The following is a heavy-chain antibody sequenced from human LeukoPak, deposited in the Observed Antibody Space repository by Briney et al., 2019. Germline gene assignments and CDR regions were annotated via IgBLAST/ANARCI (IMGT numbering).Heavy chain of an antibody. CDR1: GDSFTSYW. CDR2: IYPGDSDT. CDR3: ARLLGSSGYRPGYFQH. J-gene: IGHJ1*01. D-gene: IGHD3-22*01. V-gene: IGHV5-51*01. Sequence: GESLKISCEGSGDSFTSYWIGWVRQMPGKGLEWMGIIYPGDSDTRYSPSFQGQVTISADKSISTAYLQWSSLKASDTAMYYCARLLGSSGYRPGYFQHWGQGTLVTVSS.